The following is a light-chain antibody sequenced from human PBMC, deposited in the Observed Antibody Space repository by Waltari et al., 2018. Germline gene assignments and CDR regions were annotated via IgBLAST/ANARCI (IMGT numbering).Light chain of an antibody. CDR3: QQYTNYSRT. CDR1: QDILIW. Sequence: DIQMTQSPSTLSASVGDTVTITCRASQDILIWLAWYQQKPGNAPKPLIYDASNLEDGVPSRFSGTESGTEFTLTITNLQPDDSGTYYCQQYTNYSRTFGQGTKVEIK. J-gene: IGKJ1*01. V-gene: IGKV1-5*01. CDR2: DAS.